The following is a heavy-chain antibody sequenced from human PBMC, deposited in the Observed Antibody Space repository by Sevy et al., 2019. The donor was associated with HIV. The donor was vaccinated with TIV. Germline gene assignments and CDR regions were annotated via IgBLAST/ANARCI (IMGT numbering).Heavy chain of an antibody. D-gene: IGHD2-2*02. CDR1: GFIFSSYA. Sequence: GGSLRLSCAASGFIFSSYAMSWVRQAPGKGLEWVSAVSGSGGSTYYAYSVKGRFTISRDNPKNTLYLQMSSLRAEDTAVYYCAKVHTDIPYYYYYGMDVWGQGTTVTVSS. V-gene: IGHV3-23*01. CDR2: VSGSGGST. J-gene: IGHJ6*02. CDR3: AKVHTDIPYYYYYGMDV.